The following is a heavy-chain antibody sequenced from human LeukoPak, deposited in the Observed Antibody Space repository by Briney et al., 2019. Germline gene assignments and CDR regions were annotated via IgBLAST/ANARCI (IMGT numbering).Heavy chain of an antibody. V-gene: IGHV3-74*01. CDR3: VRSRGYFDC. CDR2: INNDGST. J-gene: IGHJ4*02. CDR1: GLTFSSSW. Sequence: GGSLGLSCAASGLTFSSSWMHWVRQVPGKGLLWVSRINNDGSTFYADSVKGRFTISRDSAKNTLYLQMNSLRVEDTAVYYCVRSRGYFDCWGQGTLVTVSS.